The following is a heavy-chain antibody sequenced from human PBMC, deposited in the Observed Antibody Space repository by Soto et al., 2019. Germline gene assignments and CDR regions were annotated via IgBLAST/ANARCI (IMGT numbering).Heavy chain of an antibody. CDR1: GYTFTNYG. D-gene: IGHD5-12*01. CDR2: FSSYNGDT. Sequence: GASVTVSCKASGYTFTNYGFSWVRQAPGQGLQWMGWFSSYNGDTNYAQTFQGRVTMTTDTSTSTAYMELRSLRSDDTSVYYCAREGVAPYYYYGMDVWGQGTPVTVSS. CDR3: AREGVAPYYYYGMDV. V-gene: IGHV1-18*01. J-gene: IGHJ6*02.